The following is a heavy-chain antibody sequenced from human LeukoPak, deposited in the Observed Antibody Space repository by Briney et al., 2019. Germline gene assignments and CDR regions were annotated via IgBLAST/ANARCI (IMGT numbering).Heavy chain of an antibody. D-gene: IGHD6-19*01. CDR2: IYTSGST. CDR1: GGSISSYY. CDR3: AREWSGSSGWYSVVDYYYYYGMDA. V-gene: IGHV4-4*07. Sequence: SETLSLTCTVSGGSISSYYWSWIRQPAGKGLEWIGRIYTSGSTNYNPSLKSRVTMSVDTSKNQFSLKLSSVTAADTAVYYCAREWSGSSGWYSVVDYYYYYGMDAWGQGTTVSVFS. J-gene: IGHJ6*02.